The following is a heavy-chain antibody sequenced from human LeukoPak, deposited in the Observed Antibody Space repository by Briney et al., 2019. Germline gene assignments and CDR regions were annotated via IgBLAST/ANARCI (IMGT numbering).Heavy chain of an antibody. J-gene: IGHJ6*02. CDR3: ASLTLPGIAAAIDYYYYGMDV. CDR1: GGTFSSYA. D-gene: IGHD6-13*01. CDR2: INAGNGNT. Sequence: GASVKVSCKASGGTFSSYAMHWVRQAPGQRLEWMGWINAGNGNTKYSQKFQGRVTITRDTSASTAYMELSSLRSEDTAVYYCASLTLPGIAAAIDYYYYGMDVWGQGTTVTVSS. V-gene: IGHV1-3*01.